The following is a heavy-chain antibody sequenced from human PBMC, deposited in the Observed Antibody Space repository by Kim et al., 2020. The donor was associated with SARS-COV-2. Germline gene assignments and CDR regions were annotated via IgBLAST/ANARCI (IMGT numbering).Heavy chain of an antibody. V-gene: IGHV3-23*03. J-gene: IGHJ4*02. CDR1: GFTFSSYA. CDR2: IYSGGSST. Sequence: GGSLRLSCAASGFTFSSYAMSWVRQAPGKGLEWVSVIYSGGSSTYYADSVKGRFTISRDNSKNTLYLQMNSLRAEDTAVYYCAKGIGGDYWGQGTLVTVSS. D-gene: IGHD3-16*01. CDR3: AKGIGGDY.